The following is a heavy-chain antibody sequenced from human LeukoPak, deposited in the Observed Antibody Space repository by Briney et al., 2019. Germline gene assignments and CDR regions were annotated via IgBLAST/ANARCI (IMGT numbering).Heavy chain of an antibody. D-gene: IGHD3-9*01. Sequence: PSETLSLTGTVSGGSISSYYWSWIRQPPGKGLEWIGYIYYSGSTNYNPSLKSRVTISVDTSKNQFSLKLSSVTAADTAVYYCARVDWNWYFDLWGRGTLVTVSS. V-gene: IGHV4-59*01. CDR1: GGSISSYY. J-gene: IGHJ2*01. CDR2: IYYSGST. CDR3: ARVDWNWYFDL.